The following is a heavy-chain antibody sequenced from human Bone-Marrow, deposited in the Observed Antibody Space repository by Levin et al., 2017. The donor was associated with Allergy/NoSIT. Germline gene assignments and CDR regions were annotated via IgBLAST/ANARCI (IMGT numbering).Heavy chain of an antibody. CDR1: GYTLTDYY. Sequence: ASVKVSCKASGYTLTDYYMHWVRQAPGQGLEWMGWINPRTGGTNYAQKFQGRVTMTRDTSISTAYMELNRLRSDDTAVYYCARGRGVDILTGWSFDYWGQGSLVIVSS. CDR3: ARGRGVDILTGWSFDY. J-gene: IGHJ4*02. D-gene: IGHD3-9*01. CDR2: INPRTGGT. V-gene: IGHV1-2*02.